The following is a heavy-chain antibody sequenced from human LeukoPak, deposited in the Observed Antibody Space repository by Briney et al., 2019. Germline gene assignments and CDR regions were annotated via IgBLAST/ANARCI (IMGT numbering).Heavy chain of an antibody. CDR1: GFTFSSYW. Sequence: GGSLRLSCAASGFTFSSYWMSWVRQAPGKGLEWVANIKQDGSEKYYVDSVKGRFTISRDNAKNSLYLQMSSLRAEDTAVYYCARDLHGWLRLQVFDYWGQGTLVTVSS. CDR2: IKQDGSEK. J-gene: IGHJ4*02. V-gene: IGHV3-7*01. D-gene: IGHD5-12*01. CDR3: ARDLHGWLRLQVFDY.